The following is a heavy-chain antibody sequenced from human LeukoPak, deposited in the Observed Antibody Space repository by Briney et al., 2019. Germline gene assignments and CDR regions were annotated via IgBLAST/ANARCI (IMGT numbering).Heavy chain of an antibody. V-gene: IGHV1-58*01. Sequence: SSVKVSCKASGFTFTSSAVQWVRQARGQRLEWIGWIVVGSGNTNYAQKFQERVTITRDMSTSTAYMELSSLRSEDTAVYYCAADYYYDSSGYYYPDDYWGQGTLVTVSS. CDR2: IVVGSGNT. J-gene: IGHJ4*02. D-gene: IGHD3-22*01. CDR1: GFTFTSSA. CDR3: AADYYYDSSGYYYPDDY.